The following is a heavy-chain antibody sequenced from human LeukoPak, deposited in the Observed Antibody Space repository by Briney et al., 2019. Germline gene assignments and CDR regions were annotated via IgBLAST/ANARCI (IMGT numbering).Heavy chain of an antibody. V-gene: IGHV4-59*01. CDR2: IYYSGST. CDR3: ARDCYDSSGYYVD. Sequence: SETLSLTCTVSGGSISSYYWSWIRQPPGKGLEWIGYIYYSGSTNYNPSLKSRVTISVDTSKNQFSLKLSSVTAADTAVYYCARDCYDSSGYYVDWGQGTLVTVSS. CDR1: GGSISSYY. J-gene: IGHJ4*02. D-gene: IGHD3-22*01.